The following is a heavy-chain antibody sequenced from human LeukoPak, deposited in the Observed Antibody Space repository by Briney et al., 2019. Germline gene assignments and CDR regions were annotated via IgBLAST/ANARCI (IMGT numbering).Heavy chain of an antibody. Sequence: GASVKVSCKASGYTFTSYYMHWVRQAPGQGLEWMGWINPNSGGTNYAQKFQGRVTMTRDTSISTAYMELSRLRSDDTAVYYCARDAGGELLWFVGHFDYWGQGTLVTVSS. D-gene: IGHD3-10*01. CDR2: INPNSGGT. CDR1: GYTFTSYY. CDR3: ARDAGGELLWFVGHFDY. J-gene: IGHJ4*02. V-gene: IGHV1-2*02.